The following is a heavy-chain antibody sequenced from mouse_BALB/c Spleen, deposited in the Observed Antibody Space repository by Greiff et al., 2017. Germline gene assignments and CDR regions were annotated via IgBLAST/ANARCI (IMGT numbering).Heavy chain of an antibody. Sequence: EVQLVESGPSLVKPSQTLSLTCSVTGDSITSGYWNWIRKFPGNKLEYMGYISYSGSTYYNPSLKSRISITRDTSKNQYYLQLNSVTTEDTATYYCARKRASIITTVVGGDYWYFDVWGAGTTVTVSS. CDR1: GDSITSGY. CDR3: ARKRASIITTVVGGDYWYFDV. D-gene: IGHD1-1*01. J-gene: IGHJ1*01. CDR2: ISYSGST. V-gene: IGHV3-8*02.